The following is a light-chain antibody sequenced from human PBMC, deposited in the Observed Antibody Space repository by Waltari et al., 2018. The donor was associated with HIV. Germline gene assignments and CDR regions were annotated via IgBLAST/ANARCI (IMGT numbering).Light chain of an antibody. CDR2: GAN. J-gene: IGKJ1*01. V-gene: IGKV3-20*01. Sequence: EIVLTPSPDTLSLFPGERATLSCRASQSVSSSFLAWYQQKPGQAPRLLIFGANTRATGIADRFRGSGSGTDFTLIINRLEPEDFAVYHCQQYGTSPQTFGQGTKVEIK. CDR3: QQYGTSPQT. CDR1: QSVSSSF.